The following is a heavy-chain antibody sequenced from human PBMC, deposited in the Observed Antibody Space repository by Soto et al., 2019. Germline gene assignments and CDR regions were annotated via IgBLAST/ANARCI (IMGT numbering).Heavy chain of an antibody. V-gene: IGHV3-23*01. CDR2: FSDQA. Sequence: GGSLRLSCAASGFTFSSYAMYWVRQAPGKGLEWVSAFSDQAYYADSVKGRFTISRDNSRNTLYMQMNSMRAEDTAVYYCENLGVRDGPDYWGQGPLGTVSS. CDR3: ENLGVRDGPDY. D-gene: IGHD7-27*01. J-gene: IGHJ4*02. CDR1: GFTFSSYA.